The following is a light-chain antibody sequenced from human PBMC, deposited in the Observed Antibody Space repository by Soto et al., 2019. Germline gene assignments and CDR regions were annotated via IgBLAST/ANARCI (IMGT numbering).Light chain of an antibody. CDR2: DVS. CDR1: SSDVGGYNY. Sequence: QSALTQPASVSGSPGQSITISCTGTSSDVGGYNYVSWYQQHPGKAPKLMIYDVSNRPSGVSNRFSGSKSGNTASLTISGLQAEDEADYYCSSYTSSSTPYVFETGTKLTV. J-gene: IGLJ1*01. V-gene: IGLV2-14*01. CDR3: SSYTSSSTPYV.